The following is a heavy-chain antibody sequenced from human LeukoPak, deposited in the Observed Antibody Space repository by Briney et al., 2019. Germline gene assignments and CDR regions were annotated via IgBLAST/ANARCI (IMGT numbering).Heavy chain of an antibody. CDR2: IRYDGSNK. CDR1: GFTFSSYG. V-gene: IGHV3-30*02. J-gene: IGHJ6*03. CDR3: AKDYYGSGPYYYYYYYMDV. Sequence: PGGSLRLSCAASGFTFSSYGMHWVRQAPGKGLEWVAFIRYDGSNKYYADSVKGRFTISRDNSKNTLYLQMNSLRAEDTAVYYCAKDYYGSGPYYYYYYYMDVWGKGTTVTISS. D-gene: IGHD3-10*01.